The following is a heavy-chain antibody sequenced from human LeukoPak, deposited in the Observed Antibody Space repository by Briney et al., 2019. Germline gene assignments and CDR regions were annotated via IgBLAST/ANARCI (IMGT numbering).Heavy chain of an antibody. V-gene: IGHV3-23*03. CDR2: IHNDAATT. J-gene: IGHJ4*02. D-gene: IGHD1-26*01. Sequence: PGGSLRLSCAASGFGFGAYAMIWVRQAPGKGLEWVSLIHNDAATTYYADSVRGRFTVSRDNSKNTLYLEMNSLRAEDTAVYYRGKGEGGASFNYCFYYLGQGTPVSVSS. CDR1: GFGFGAYA. CDR3: GKGEGGASFNYCFYY.